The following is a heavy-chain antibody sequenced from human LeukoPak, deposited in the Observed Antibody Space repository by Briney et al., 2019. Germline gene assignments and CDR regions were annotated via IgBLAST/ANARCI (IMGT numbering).Heavy chain of an antibody. Sequence: GGSLTLSCAASGFTFNYYYMSWLRQAPGKGLEWVSYISSSGSNIYYADSVKGRFTISRDNDNDSLYLQMNSLRAEDTAEYCCAGDRPVCYSSGLRNNWFDPGGQGPRVTVPS. CDR3: AGDRPVCYSSGLRNNWFDP. J-gene: IGHJ5*02. CDR2: ISSSGSNI. CDR1: GFTFNYYY. V-gene: IGHV3-11*04. D-gene: IGHD6-19*01.